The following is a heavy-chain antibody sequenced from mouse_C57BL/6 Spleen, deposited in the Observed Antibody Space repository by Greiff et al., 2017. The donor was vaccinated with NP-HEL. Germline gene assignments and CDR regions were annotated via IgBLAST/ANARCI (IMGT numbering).Heavy chain of an antibody. Sequence: QVHVKQPGAELVMPGASVKLSCKASGYTFTSYWMHWVKQRPGQGLEWIGRIHPSDSDTNYNQKFKGKATLTVDKSSSTAYMQLSSLTSEDSAVYYCAIEDGSRVFAYWGQGTLVTVSA. D-gene: IGHD1-1*01. CDR3: AIEDGSRVFAY. J-gene: IGHJ3*01. CDR1: GYTFTSYW. CDR2: IHPSDSDT. V-gene: IGHV1-74*01.